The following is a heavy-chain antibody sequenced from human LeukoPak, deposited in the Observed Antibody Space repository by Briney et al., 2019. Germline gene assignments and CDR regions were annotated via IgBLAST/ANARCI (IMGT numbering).Heavy chain of an antibody. J-gene: IGHJ4*02. Sequence: GGSLRLSCAASGFNFSSYALSWVRQAPGGGLEWVSAISGSGGNTYYADFVKGRVTISRDNSQNTLFLQMSSLRADDTATYYCAKHYGSGTYYNYFTYCGRGTLVSVSS. V-gene: IGHV3-23*01. CDR3: AKHYGSGTYYNYFTY. CDR2: ISGSGGNT. D-gene: IGHD3-10*01. CDR1: GFNFSSYA.